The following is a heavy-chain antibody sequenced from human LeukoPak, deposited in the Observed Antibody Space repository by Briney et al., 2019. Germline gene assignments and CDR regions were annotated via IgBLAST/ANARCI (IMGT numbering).Heavy chain of an antibody. J-gene: IGHJ2*01. Sequence: SETLSLTCTVSGYSISSGYYWGWIRQPPGKGLEWIGSIHHSGSTYYNPSLKSRVTISIDTSKNQFSLKLTSVPAADTAVYYCAREGLGSSRGGDFDLWGRGTLVTVSS. CDR1: GYSISSGYY. CDR2: IHHSGST. V-gene: IGHV4-38-2*02. CDR3: AREGLGSSRGGDFDL. D-gene: IGHD2-2*01.